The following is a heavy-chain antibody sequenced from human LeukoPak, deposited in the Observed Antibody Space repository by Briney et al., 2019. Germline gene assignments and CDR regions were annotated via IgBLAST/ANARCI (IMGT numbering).Heavy chain of an antibody. Sequence: SETLSLTCAVYGGSFSGYYWSWIRQPPGKGLEWIGEINHSGSTNYNPSLKSRVTISVDTSKNQFSLELSSVTAADTAVYYCARGWEMATIEGLGYWGQGTLVTVSS. D-gene: IGHD5-24*01. V-gene: IGHV4-34*01. CDR2: INHSGST. CDR1: GGSFSGYY. CDR3: ARGWEMATIEGLGY. J-gene: IGHJ4*02.